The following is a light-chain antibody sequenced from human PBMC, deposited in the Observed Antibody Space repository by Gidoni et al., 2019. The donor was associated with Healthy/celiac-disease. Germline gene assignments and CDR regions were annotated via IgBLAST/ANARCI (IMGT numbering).Light chain of an antibody. CDR2: WAS. Sequence: DIVMTQSPDSLAVSLGERATINCKSSKSVLYSSNNKNYLAWYQQKPGQHPKLLIYWASTRESGVPDRFSGSGSGTDFTLTISSLQAEDVAVYYCQQYYSTLSLTFGGGTKVEIK. CDR1: KSVLYSSNNKNY. CDR3: QQYYSTLSLT. J-gene: IGKJ4*01. V-gene: IGKV4-1*01.